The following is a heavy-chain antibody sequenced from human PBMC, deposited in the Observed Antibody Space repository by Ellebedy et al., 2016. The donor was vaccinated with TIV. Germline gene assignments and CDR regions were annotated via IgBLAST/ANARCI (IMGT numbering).Heavy chain of an antibody. CDR3: AKPRGPGGRFDAFDI. CDR2: ITGIGTST. Sequence: GGSLRLXXAASGFTFRNYAMSWVRQAPGKGLEWVSAITGIGTSTYYADFVKGRFTISRDNSKNTLSLQMNSLRADDTAIYYCAKPRGPGGRFDAFDIWGQGTLVTVSS. J-gene: IGHJ3*02. CDR1: GFTFRNYA. V-gene: IGHV3-23*01. D-gene: IGHD3-16*01.